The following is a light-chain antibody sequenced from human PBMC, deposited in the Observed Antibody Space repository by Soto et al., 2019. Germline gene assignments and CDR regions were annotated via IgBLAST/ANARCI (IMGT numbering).Light chain of an antibody. Sequence: DIQMTQSPSTLSASVGDRVTITCRASEGISSWLAWYQQKPGKAPRLLIYDDSTLESGVPSRFSGSGSGTEFTLTISSLQPDDFATYYRQQYNYYSTFAQGTKVDIK. CDR2: DDS. CDR3: QQYNYYST. J-gene: IGKJ1*01. V-gene: IGKV1-5*01. CDR1: EGISSW.